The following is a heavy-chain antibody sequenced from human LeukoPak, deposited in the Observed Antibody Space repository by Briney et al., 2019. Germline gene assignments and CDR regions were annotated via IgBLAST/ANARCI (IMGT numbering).Heavy chain of an antibody. CDR2: VDGGGGGT. J-gene: IGHJ4*02. CDR3: AKQSAGSAAWYSLHYDF. CDR1: GFIFRSYA. D-gene: IGHD6-13*01. Sequence: GGSLRLSCAASGFIFRSYAMSWVRQVPGRGLEWVSSVDGGGGGTYYADSVKGRFTISRDNSKDTLYSQMNGLRAEDTAVYFCAKQSAGSAAWYSLHYDFWGQGTLVTVSS. V-gene: IGHV3-23*01.